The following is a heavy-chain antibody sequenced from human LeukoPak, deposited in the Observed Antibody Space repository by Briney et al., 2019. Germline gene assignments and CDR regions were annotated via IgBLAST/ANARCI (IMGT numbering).Heavy chain of an antibody. CDR3: AKDAVSGSYYFYFDY. CDR1: GFTFSSYA. CDR2: ISGSGDST. V-gene: IGHV3-23*01. J-gene: IGHJ4*02. Sequence: GGSLRLSCAAAGFTFSSYAMNWVRQAPGKGLEWVSSISGSGDSTYYADSVKGRFTISRDNSKNTVYLQMNSLRAEDTAVYYCAKDAVSGSYYFYFDYWGQGTLVTVSS. D-gene: IGHD1-26*01.